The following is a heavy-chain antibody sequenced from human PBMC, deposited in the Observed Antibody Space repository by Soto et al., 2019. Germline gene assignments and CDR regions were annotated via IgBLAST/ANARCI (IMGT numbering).Heavy chain of an antibody. Sequence: ASVKVSCKASGYTFTSYGISWVRQAPGQGLEWMGWISAYNGNTNYAQKLQGRITMTTDTSTSTAYMELRSLRSNDTAVYYCARVVLWGYDFWSGYYRKGPVDYWGQGTLVTVSS. CDR2: ISAYNGNT. V-gene: IGHV1-18*01. CDR1: GYTFTSYG. D-gene: IGHD3-3*01. CDR3: ARVVLWGYDFWSGYYRKGPVDY. J-gene: IGHJ4*02.